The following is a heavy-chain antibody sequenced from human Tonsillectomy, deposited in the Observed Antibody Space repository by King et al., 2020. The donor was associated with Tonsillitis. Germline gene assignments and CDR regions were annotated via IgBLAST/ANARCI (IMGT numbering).Heavy chain of an antibody. CDR3: ARHEGGWVEEGFDQ. D-gene: IGHD2-15*01. J-gene: IGHJ4*02. V-gene: IGHV4-39*01. CDR2: MYYSGIT. Sequence: LQLQESGPGLVKPSETLSLTCTVSGGSISRSTYYWGWIRQPPGKGLEWIGSMYYSGITYYNPSLKSRVTISVDTSKNQFSLKLSSVTAADTAVYYCARHEGGWVEEGFDQWGQGTLVTVSS. CDR1: GGSISRSTYY.